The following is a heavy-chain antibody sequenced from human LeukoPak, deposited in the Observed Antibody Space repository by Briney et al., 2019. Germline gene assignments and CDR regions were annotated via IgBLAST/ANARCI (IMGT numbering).Heavy chain of an antibody. J-gene: IGHJ4*02. CDR2: IYYSGNT. D-gene: IGHD5-24*01. V-gene: IGHV4-39*01. CDR1: GGSIINSNYY. Sequence: SETLSLTCTVSGGSIINSNYYWGWARQPPGKGLEWIGTIYYSGNTYYTPSLKSRVTISVDTSKNQFSLRLRSVTAADTAVYFCMRHEEEDGYNAKPFDFWGQGTQVTVSS. CDR3: MRHEEEDGYNAKPFDF.